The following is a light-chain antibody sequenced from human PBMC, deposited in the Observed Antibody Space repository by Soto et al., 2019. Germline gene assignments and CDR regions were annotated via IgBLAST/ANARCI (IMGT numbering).Light chain of an antibody. V-gene: IGLV2-11*01. Sequence: QSVLTQPRSVSGSPGQSVPISCTGTSSDVGGYTSVSWYQHHPGKAPKLIIYDVSKRPSGVPDRFSGSKSGNTASLTISGLQAEDEADYYCNSYTTLSNRVFGTGTKFTVL. CDR1: SSDVGGYTS. CDR3: NSYTTLSNRV. J-gene: IGLJ1*01. CDR2: DVS.